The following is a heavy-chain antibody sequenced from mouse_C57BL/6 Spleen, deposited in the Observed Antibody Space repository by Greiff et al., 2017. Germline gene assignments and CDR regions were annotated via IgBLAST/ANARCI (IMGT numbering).Heavy chain of an antibody. CDR3: GRKIAAVVATGAMDY. CDR2: IDPNGGGT. Sequence: QVQLQQPGAELVKPGASVKLSCKASGYTFTSYWMHWVKQRPGRGLEWIGRIDPNGGGTKYNEKFKSKATLTVDKPSSTSYMQLRSLTSEDSAVYYCGRKIAAVVATGAMDYWGQGTSVTVSS. V-gene: IGHV1-72*01. D-gene: IGHD1-1*01. CDR1: GYTFTSYW. J-gene: IGHJ4*01.